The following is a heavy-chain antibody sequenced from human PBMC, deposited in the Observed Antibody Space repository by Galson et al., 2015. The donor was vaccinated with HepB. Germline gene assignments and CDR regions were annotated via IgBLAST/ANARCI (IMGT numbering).Heavy chain of an antibody. V-gene: IGHV6-1*01. CDR1: GDSVSSNSAT. Sequence: CAISGDSVSSNSATWNWIRQSPSRGLEWLGRTYYRSKWYTDYAVSVKSRITINSDTSKNQLSLQLNSVTPEDAAVYFCARAVPGPKSFDYWGQGALVTVSS. CDR2: TYYRSKWYT. CDR3: ARAVPGPKSFDY. J-gene: IGHJ4*02. D-gene: IGHD6-19*01.